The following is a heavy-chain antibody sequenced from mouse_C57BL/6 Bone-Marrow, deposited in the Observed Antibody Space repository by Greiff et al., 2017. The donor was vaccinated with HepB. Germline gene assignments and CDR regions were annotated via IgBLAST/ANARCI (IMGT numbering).Heavy chain of an antibody. Sequence: EVNVVESGGDLVKPGGSLKLSCAASGFTFSSYGMSWVRQTPDKRLEWVATISSGGSYTYYPDSVKGRFTISRDNAKNTLYLQMSSLKSEDTAMYYCARRRSNYMLWYFDVWGTGTTVTVSS. CDR3: ARRRSNYMLWYFDV. CDR2: ISSGGSYT. D-gene: IGHD2-5*01. CDR1: GFTFSSYG. J-gene: IGHJ1*03. V-gene: IGHV5-6*01.